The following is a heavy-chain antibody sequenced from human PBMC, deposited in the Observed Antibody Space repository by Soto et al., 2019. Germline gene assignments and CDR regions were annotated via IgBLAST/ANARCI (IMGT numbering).Heavy chain of an antibody. CDR1: GYTFTTYG. J-gene: IGHJ4*02. CDR3: ARDLCGVCNDTGCYSRYD. CDR2: ISPYNGNT. V-gene: IGHV1-18*01. Sequence: AXVKVSCKASGYTFTTYGVSWVRQAPGQGLEWMGWISPYNGNTTYAQNFQGRVTMTTDTSTSTVHMELRSLRSDDTAMYYCARDLCGVCNDTGCYSRYDWGRGTLVTVAS. D-gene: IGHD2-15*01.